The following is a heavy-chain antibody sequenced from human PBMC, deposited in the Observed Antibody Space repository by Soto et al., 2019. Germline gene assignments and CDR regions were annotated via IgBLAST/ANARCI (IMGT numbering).Heavy chain of an antibody. Sequence: LXLSCASSGFTLMSSLMSWVLLRPGNGLEWVANIKDDGSETYYVDSVKGRFTISRDNAKNSLYLQMNSLRVEDTAVYYCVNKYAARGWYEGSDYWGRGTVVTVSS. V-gene: IGHV3-7*03. D-gene: IGHD6-19*01. CDR3: VNKYAARGWYEGSDY. CDR2: IKDDGSET. CDR1: GFTLMSSL. J-gene: IGHJ4*02.